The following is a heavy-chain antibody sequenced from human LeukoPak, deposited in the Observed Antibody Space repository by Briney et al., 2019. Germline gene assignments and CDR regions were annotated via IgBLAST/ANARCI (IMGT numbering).Heavy chain of an antibody. D-gene: IGHD4-17*01. J-gene: IGHJ5*02. CDR3: ARAVDYGDWFDP. CDR1: GYTFTGYY. Sequence: GASVKVSCKASGYTFTGYYMHWVRQAPGQRLEWMGWINAGNGNTKYSQEFQGRVTITRDTSASTAYMELSSLRSEDMAVYYCARAVDYGDWFDPWGQGTLVTVSS. V-gene: IGHV1-3*03. CDR2: INAGNGNT.